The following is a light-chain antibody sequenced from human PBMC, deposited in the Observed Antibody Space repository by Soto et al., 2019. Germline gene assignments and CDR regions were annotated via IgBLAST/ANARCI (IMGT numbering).Light chain of an antibody. V-gene: IGKV3-15*01. CDR3: EQYNSWPLT. Sequence: DIVMTQSPATLSVSPGERATLSCRASQSVRSTLAWYQHKPGQAPRLLIYAASTSATGVPARVSRGGSGAYFTGTTGSLQTGELAVYYWEQYNSWPLTFGGGTKVEIK. J-gene: IGKJ4*01. CDR2: AAS. CDR1: QSVRST.